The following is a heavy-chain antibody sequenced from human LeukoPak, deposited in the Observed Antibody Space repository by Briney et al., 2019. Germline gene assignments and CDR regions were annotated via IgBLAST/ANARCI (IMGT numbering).Heavy chain of an antibody. CDR3: ARHLSVDYFDY. V-gene: IGHV4-34*01. CDR1: GGSFSGYY. Sequence: SETLSLTCAVYGGSFSGYYWSWIRQPPGKGLEWIGEINHSGSTNYNPSLKSRVTISVDTSKNQFSLKLSSVTAADTAVYYCARHLSVDYFDYWGQGTLVTVSS. D-gene: IGHD2-15*01. CDR2: INHSGST. J-gene: IGHJ4*02.